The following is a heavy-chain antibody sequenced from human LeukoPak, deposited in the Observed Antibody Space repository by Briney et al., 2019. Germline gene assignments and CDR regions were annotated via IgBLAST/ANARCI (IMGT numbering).Heavy chain of an antibody. J-gene: IGHJ6*02. CDR2: IKQDGGEE. CDR1: GFAFSSYW. Sequence: PGGSLRLSCVASGFAFSSYWMTWVRQAPGKGLEWVANIKQDGGEEYYVDSVKGRFTISRDNAKNSLYLQMNSLRAEDTAVYYCARDLAATMVRGVIFYYYYGMDVWGQGTTVTVSS. D-gene: IGHD3-10*01. V-gene: IGHV3-7*01. CDR3: ARDLAATMVRGVIFYYYYGMDV.